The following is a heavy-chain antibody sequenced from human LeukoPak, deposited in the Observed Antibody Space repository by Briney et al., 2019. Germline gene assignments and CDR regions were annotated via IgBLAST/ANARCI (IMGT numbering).Heavy chain of an antibody. D-gene: IGHD3-16*01. Sequence: ASETLSLTCTVSGGSISSYYWSWIRQPPGKGLEWIGYIYYSGSTNYNPSLKSRVTISVDTSKNQFSLKLSSVTAADTAVYYCASLWGPVPGTWFDPWGQGTLVTVSS. CDR1: GGSISSYY. V-gene: IGHV4-59*01. J-gene: IGHJ5*02. CDR2: IYYSGST. CDR3: ASLWGPVPGTWFDP.